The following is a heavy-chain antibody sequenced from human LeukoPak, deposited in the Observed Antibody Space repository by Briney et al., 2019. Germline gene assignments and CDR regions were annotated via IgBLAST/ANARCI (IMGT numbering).Heavy chain of an antibody. V-gene: IGHV3-74*01. D-gene: IGHD3-9*01. CDR2: INSDGCST. Sequence: GGSLRLSCAASGNYWMHWVRQAPGKGLVWVSHINSDGCSTSYADSVKGRFTISRDNAKNTLYLQMNSLRAEDTAVYYCARDDYDILTGSLYFDYWGQGTLVTVSS. CDR3: ARDDYDILTGSLYFDY. CDR1: GNYW. J-gene: IGHJ4*02.